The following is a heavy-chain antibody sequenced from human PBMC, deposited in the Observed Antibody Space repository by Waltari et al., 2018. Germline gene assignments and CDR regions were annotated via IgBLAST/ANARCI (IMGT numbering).Heavy chain of an antibody. CDR2: INTNTGNP. CDR3: ARAKTSADYYGSGRADY. J-gene: IGHJ4*02. Sequence: QVQLVQSGAEVKKPGSSVKVSCKASGYTFTSYAMNWVRQAPGQGLEWMGWINTNTGNPTYAQGFTGRFVFSLDTSVSTAYLQISSLKAEDTAVYYCARAKTSADYYGSGRADYWGQGTLVTVSS. CDR1: GYTFTSYA. D-gene: IGHD3-10*01. V-gene: IGHV7-4-1*02.